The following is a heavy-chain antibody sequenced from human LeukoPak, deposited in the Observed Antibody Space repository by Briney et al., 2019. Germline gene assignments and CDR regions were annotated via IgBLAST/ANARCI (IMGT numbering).Heavy chain of an antibody. D-gene: IGHD3-10*01. CDR3: ARERRPGRARWFDP. CDR1: GFSFSDYA. J-gene: IGHJ5*02. CDR2: ISATSGST. V-gene: IGHV3-23*01. Sequence: GGSLRLSCVASGFSFSDYAMTWVRQAPGKGLEWVSGISATSGSTFYADSVEGRFTIFRDNSKNTLELQMNSLRAEDTAMYYCARERRPGRARWFDPWGQGTLVTVSS.